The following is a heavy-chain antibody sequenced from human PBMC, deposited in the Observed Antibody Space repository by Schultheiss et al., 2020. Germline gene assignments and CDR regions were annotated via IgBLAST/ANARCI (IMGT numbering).Heavy chain of an antibody. Sequence: SETLSLTCTVSGGSISSSTYYWGWIRQPPGKGLEWIGSIYYSGSTYYNPSLKSRVTISVDTSKNQFSLKLSSVTAADTAVYYCARHFRKLLGMWFDPWGQGTLGTVSS. J-gene: IGHJ5*02. D-gene: IGHD2-15*01. CDR3: ARHFRKLLGMWFDP. CDR2: IYYSGST. CDR1: GGSISSSTYY. V-gene: IGHV4-39*01.